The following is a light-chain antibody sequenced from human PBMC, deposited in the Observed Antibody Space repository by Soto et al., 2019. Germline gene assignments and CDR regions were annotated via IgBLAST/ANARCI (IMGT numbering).Light chain of an antibody. CDR1: QSVSSG. CDR2: DAS. V-gene: IGKV3-15*01. Sequence: EMVMTQSPATLSVSPGERATLSCRASQSVSSGLAWYQQKPGQAPRLLIYDASTRATGISARFSGSGSGTEFTLTISSLQSEDFATYYCQQSYSTLTFGPGTKVDIK. J-gene: IGKJ3*01. CDR3: QQSYSTLT.